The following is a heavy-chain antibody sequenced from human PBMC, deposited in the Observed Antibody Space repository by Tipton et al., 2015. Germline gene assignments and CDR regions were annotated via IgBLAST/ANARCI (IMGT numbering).Heavy chain of an antibody. D-gene: IGHD1-26*01. V-gene: IGHV3-15*01. CDR2: ITSEREGGTT. J-gene: IGHJ5*02. Sequence: SLRLSCAASGFAFSNTWMSWVRQTPGKGLEWVGRITSEREGGTTDYAAPVKGRFTISRDDSKNTLYLQMNSLKTEDTAMYYCVRSGAVAMGPRHPGFDPWGQGTLVTVSS. CDR1: GFAFSNTW. CDR3: VRSGAVAMGPRHPGFDP.